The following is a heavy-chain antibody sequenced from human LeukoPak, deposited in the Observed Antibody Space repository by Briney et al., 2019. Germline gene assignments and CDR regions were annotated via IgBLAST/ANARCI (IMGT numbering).Heavy chain of an antibody. CDR1: GVSISSSNSY. V-gene: IGHV4-39*07. CDR2: IYYSGNT. Sequence: PSETLSLTCTVSGVSISSSNSYWGWIRQPPGKGLEWIGSIYYSGNTYYNASLKSQVSISIDTSKNQFSLRLTSVTAADTAVYYCARARRYCDGDCSSGVYWYFDLWGRGTLVTVSS. CDR3: ARARRYCDGDCSSGVYWYFDL. J-gene: IGHJ2*01. D-gene: IGHD2-21*02.